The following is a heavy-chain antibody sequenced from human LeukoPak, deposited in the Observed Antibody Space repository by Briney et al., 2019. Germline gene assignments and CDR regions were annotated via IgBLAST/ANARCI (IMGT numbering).Heavy chain of an antibody. V-gene: IGHV3-11*04. J-gene: IGHJ4*02. D-gene: IGHD6-13*01. Sequence: GSLRLSCAASGFTVSDSYMSWIRQTPGKGLEWVSYISSSGNTIYYADSVKGRFTISRDNAKNSLYLQMNSLRAEDTAVYYCAREWVYWGQGTLVTVSS. CDR3: AREWVY. CDR1: GFTVSDSY. CDR2: ISSSGNTI.